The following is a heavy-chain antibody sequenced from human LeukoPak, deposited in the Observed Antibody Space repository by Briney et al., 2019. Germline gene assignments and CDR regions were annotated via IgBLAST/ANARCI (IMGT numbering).Heavy chain of an antibody. V-gene: IGHV3-7*01. J-gene: IGHJ6*03. CDR1: GFTFSSYW. Sequence: PGGSLRLSCAASGFTFSSYWMSWVRQAPGKGLGWVANIKQDGSEKYYVDSVKGRFTISRDNAKNSLYLQMNSLRAEDTAVYYCARENPDPHYYYMDVWGKGTTVTVSS. CDR3: ARENPDPHYYYMDV. CDR2: IKQDGSEK.